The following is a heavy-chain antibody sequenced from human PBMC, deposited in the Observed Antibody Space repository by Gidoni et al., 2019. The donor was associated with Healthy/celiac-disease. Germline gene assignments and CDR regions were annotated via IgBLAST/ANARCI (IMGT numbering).Heavy chain of an antibody. CDR2: IIPILGIA. D-gene: IGHD1-26*01. CDR1: GGTFSSYA. CDR3: ARGREATDYYGMDV. Sequence: QVQLVQSGAGVTKPGSSVKVPCKASGGTFSSYAISWVRQAPGQGLEWMGRIIPILGIANYAQKFQGRVTITADKSTSTAYMELSSLRSEDTAVYYCARGREATDYYGMDVWGQGTTVTVSS. J-gene: IGHJ6*02. V-gene: IGHV1-69*04.